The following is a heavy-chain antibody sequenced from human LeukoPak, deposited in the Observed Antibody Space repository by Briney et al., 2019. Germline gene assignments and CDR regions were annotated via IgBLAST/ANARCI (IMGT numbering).Heavy chain of an antibody. J-gene: IGHJ4*02. CDR2: ISWNSGSI. CDR3: AKDLYGGNSVPTEFDY. V-gene: IGHV3-9*01. CDR1: GFTFSSYS. D-gene: IGHD4-23*01. Sequence: GGSLRLSCTASGFTFSSYSMHWVRQAPGKGLEWVSGISWNSGSIDYADSVKGRFTISRDNAKNSLYLQMNSLKTEDTALYYCAKDLYGGNSVPTEFDYWGQGTLVTVSS.